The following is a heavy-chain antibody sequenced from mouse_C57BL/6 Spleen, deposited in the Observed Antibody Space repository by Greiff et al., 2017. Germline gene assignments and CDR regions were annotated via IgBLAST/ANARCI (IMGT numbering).Heavy chain of an antibody. J-gene: IGHJ3*01. CDR3: AREDADSSGAWFAY. CDR2: IHPNSGST. CDR1: GYTFTSYW. V-gene: IGHV1-64*01. D-gene: IGHD3-2*02. Sequence: QVQLQQPGAELVKPGASVKLSCKASGYTFTSYWMHWVKQRPGQGLEWIGMIHPNSGSTNYNEKFKSKATLTVDKSSSTAYMQLSSLTSEDSAVYFCAREDADSSGAWFAYWGQGTLVTVSA.